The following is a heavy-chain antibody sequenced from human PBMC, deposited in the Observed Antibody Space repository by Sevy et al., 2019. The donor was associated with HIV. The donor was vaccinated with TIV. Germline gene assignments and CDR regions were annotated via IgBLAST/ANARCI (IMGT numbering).Heavy chain of an antibody. CDR2: IYSGGST. Sequence: GGSLRLSCAASGFTVSSNYMSWVRQASGKGLEWVSVIYSGGSTYYADSVKGRFTISRDNSKNTLYLQMNSLRAEDTAVYYCASLSQYGGIDYWGQGTLVTVSS. CDR3: ASLSQYGGIDY. CDR1: GFTVSSNY. D-gene: IGHD3-16*01. J-gene: IGHJ4*02. V-gene: IGHV3-53*01.